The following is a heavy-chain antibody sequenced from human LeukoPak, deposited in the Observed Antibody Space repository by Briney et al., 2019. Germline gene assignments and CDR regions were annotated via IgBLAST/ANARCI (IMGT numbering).Heavy chain of an antibody. V-gene: IGHV1-69*01. J-gene: IGHJ3*02. CDR2: IIPIFGTA. D-gene: IGHD3-9*01. CDR3: ASLFLTGYGPVGSDAFDI. CDR1: GGTFSSYA. Sequence: SVKVSCKASGGTFSSYAISWVRQAPGQGLEWMGGIIPIFGTANYAQKFQGRVTITANESTSTAYMELSSLRSEDTAVYYCASLFLTGYGPVGSDAFDIWGQGTMVTVSS.